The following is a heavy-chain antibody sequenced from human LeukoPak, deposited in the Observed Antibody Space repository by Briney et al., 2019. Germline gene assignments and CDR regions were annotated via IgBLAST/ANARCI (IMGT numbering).Heavy chain of an antibody. D-gene: IGHD2-21*02. CDR2: ILPIFGTA. CDR1: GGTFTSYA. Sequence: SGRVSDKAAGGTFTSYAVRWGGEAAGQGGEGRGGILPIFGTANYAQKFQGRVTITADKSTSTAYMELSSLRSEDTAVYYCAREGIHCGGDCYSDYWGQGTLVTVSS. CDR3: AREGIHCGGDCYSDY. V-gene: IGHV1-69*06. J-gene: IGHJ4*02.